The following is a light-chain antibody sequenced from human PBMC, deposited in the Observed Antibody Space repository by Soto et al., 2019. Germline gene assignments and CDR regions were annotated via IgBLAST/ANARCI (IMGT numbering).Light chain of an antibody. CDR1: TRHRSYA. CDR3: QTWGTAMVV. Sequence: QLVLTQSPSASASLGASVKLTCTLSTRHRSYAIAWHQHQPEKGPRFLMTLNPDGTHRKGDGIPDRFSGSSSGAERYLTISILQSEDEADYYCQTWGTAMVVFGGGTKLTVL. J-gene: IGLJ2*01. CDR2: LNPDGTH. V-gene: IGLV4-69*01.